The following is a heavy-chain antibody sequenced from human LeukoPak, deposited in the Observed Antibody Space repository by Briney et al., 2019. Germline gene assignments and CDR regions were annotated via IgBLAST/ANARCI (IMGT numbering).Heavy chain of an antibody. CDR1: GYTFTSYY. J-gene: IGHJ3*02. Sequence: ASVNVSCKASGYTFTSYYMHWVRQAPGQGLEWMGIINPSGGSTSYAQKFQGRVTMTRDTSTSTVYMELSSLRSEDTAVYYCARVARSDAFDIWGQGTMVTVSS. V-gene: IGHV1-46*01. CDR2: INPSGGST. D-gene: IGHD6-6*01. CDR3: ARVARSDAFDI.